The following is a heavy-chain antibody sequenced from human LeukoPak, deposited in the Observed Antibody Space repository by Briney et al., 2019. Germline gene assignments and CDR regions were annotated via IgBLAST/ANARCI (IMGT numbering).Heavy chain of an antibody. J-gene: IGHJ4*02. D-gene: IGHD3-3*01. CDR3: ARDYDFWSGYNY. Sequence: ASVKVSCKASGYTFTGYYIHWVRQAPGQGLEWMGWINPNSGGTNYAQKFQGRVTMTRDTSISTAYMELSRLRSDDTAVYYCARDYDFWSGYNYWGQGTLVTVSS. CDR2: INPNSGGT. CDR1: GYTFTGYY. V-gene: IGHV1-2*02.